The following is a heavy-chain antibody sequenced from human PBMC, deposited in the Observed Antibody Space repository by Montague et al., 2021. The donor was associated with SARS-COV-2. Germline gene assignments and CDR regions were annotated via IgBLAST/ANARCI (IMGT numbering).Heavy chain of an antibody. CDR2: INHSGTT. CDR1: GGSFSAYY. CDR3: SRTYRGTFDF. Sequence: SETLSLTCAVYGGSFSAYYWSWIRQPPGRGLEWIGEINHSGTTNYKSSLESRLSMSVDASKNQFSLNLSSVTAADTALYFCSRTYRGTFDFWGQGILVTVSS. V-gene: IGHV4-34*01. D-gene: IGHD1-7*01. J-gene: IGHJ4*02.